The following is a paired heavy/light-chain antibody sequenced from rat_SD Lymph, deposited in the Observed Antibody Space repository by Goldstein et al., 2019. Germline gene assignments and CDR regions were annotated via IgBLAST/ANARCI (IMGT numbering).Heavy chain of an antibody. Sequence: EVQLVESGGGLVQPGRSLKLSCVASGFTFSNYGMNWIRQAPGKGLEWVAYISSGSSYIYYAETVKGRFTISRDNAKNTLYLQMTSLRSEDTALYYCARVGHYRDSYARYFDYWGQGVMVTVSS. D-gene: IGHD1-12*01. CDR3: ARVGHYRDSYARYFDY. V-gene: IGHV5-34*01. J-gene: IGHJ2*01. CDR1: GFTFSNYG. CDR2: ISSGSSYI.
Light chain of an antibody. CDR3: QQYYDTYT. V-gene: IGKV8S6*01. Sequence: DIVMTQSPSSLAVSAGETVTINCKSSQSLLYSGNQKNYLAWYQQKPGQSPKLLIYWASTRQSGVPDRFIGSGSGTDFTLTISSVQAEDLAIYYCQQYYDTYTFGAGTKLELK. J-gene: IGKJ2-3*01. CDR1: QSLLYSGNQKNY. CDR2: WAS.